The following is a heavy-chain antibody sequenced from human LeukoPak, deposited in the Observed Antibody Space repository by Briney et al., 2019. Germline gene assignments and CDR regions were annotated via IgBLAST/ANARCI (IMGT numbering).Heavy chain of an antibody. CDR3: ARMIRDYGDSNWFDP. CDR2: ISGSGGTT. Sequence: GGSLRLSCAASGFTFSSYAMSWVRQAPRKGLEWVSAISGSGGTTYYANSVKGRFTFSRDNSKNTLYLQMNSLRAEDTAIYYCARMIRDYGDSNWFDPWGQGTLVTVSS. D-gene: IGHD4-17*01. V-gene: IGHV3-23*01. J-gene: IGHJ5*02. CDR1: GFTFSSYA.